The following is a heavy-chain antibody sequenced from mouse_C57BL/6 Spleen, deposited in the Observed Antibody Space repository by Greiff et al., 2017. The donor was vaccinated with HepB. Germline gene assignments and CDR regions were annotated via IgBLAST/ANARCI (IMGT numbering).Heavy chain of an antibody. D-gene: IGHD2-3*01. V-gene: IGHV14-4*01. CDR2: IDPENGDT. J-gene: IGHJ2*01. CDR1: GFNIKDDY. CDR3: TTGWLLPFFDY. Sequence: EVKLMESGAELVRPGASVKLSCTASGFNIKDDYMHWVKQRPEQGLEWIGWIDPENGDTEYASKFQGKATITADTSSNTAYLQLSSLTSEDTAVYYCTTGWLLPFFDYWGQGTTLTVSS.